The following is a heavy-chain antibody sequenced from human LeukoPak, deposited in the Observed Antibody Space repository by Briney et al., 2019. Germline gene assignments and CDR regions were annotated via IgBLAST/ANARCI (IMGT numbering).Heavy chain of an antibody. CDR2: IYYSGST. D-gene: IGHD3-10*01. CDR3: ARGHGSGRVDY. Sequence: PSETLSLTCTVSGGSISSGSYYWSWIRQPPGKGLEWIGYIYYSGSTNYNPSLKSRVTISVDTSKNQFSLKLSSVTAADTAVYYCARGHGSGRVDYWGQGTLVTVSS. V-gene: IGHV4-61*01. CDR1: GGSISSGSYY. J-gene: IGHJ4*02.